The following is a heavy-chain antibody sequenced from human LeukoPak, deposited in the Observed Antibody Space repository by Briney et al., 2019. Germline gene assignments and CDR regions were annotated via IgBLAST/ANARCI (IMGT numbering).Heavy chain of an antibody. CDR3: ARASSPVAGKVDY. Sequence: ASVKVSFKASGYTFTSYYMHWVRQAPGQGLEWMGIINPSGGSTSYAQKFQGRVTMTRDMSTSTVYMELSSLRSEDTAVYYCARASSPVAGKVDYWGQGTLVTVSS. J-gene: IGHJ4*02. CDR1: GYTFTSYY. D-gene: IGHD6-19*01. CDR2: INPSGGST. V-gene: IGHV1-46*01.